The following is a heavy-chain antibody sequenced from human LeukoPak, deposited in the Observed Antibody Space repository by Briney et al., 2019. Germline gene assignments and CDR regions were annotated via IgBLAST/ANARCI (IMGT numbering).Heavy chain of an antibody. V-gene: IGHV3-74*01. CDR3: ARSGGSSSLGY. CDR2: INTDGSST. D-gene: IGHD6-6*01. Sequence: PGGSLRLSCAASGFTFSSYWMHWVRQAPGKGLVWVSHINTDGSSTTYAASVKGRFTISRDNAKNTLYLQMNSLRAEDTAVYYCARSGGSSSLGYWGQGTLVTVS. J-gene: IGHJ4*02. CDR1: GFTFSSYW.